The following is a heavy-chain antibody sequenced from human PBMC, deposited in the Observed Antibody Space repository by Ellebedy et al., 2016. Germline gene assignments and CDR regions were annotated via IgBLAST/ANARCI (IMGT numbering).Heavy chain of an antibody. Sequence: SETLSLXCTVSGGSISSYYWSWIRQPPGKGLEWIGYIYYSGSTNYNPSLKSRVTISVDTSKNQFSLKLSSVTAADTAVYYCARVRTIFGVVGPRGYMDVWGKGTTVTVSS. CDR2: IYYSGST. CDR1: GGSISSYY. V-gene: IGHV4-59*01. J-gene: IGHJ6*03. CDR3: ARVRTIFGVVGPRGYMDV. D-gene: IGHD3-3*01.